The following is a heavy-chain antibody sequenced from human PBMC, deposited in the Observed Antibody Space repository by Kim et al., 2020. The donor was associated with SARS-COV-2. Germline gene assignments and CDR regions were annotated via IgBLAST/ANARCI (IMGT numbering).Heavy chain of an antibody. CDR3: ARELGYCSGGSCVDY. Sequence: GGSLRLSCAASGFTVSSNYMSWVRQAPGKGLEWVSGIYSGGSTYYADSVKGRFTISRDNSKNTLYLQMNSLRAEDTAVYYCARELGYCSGGSCVDYWGQGTLVTVSS. V-gene: IGHV3-53*01. D-gene: IGHD2-15*01. J-gene: IGHJ4*02. CDR1: GFTVSSNY. CDR2: IYSGGST.